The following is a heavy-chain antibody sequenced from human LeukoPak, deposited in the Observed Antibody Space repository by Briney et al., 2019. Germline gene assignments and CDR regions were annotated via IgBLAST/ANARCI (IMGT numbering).Heavy chain of an antibody. CDR1: GGTFSGYY. CDR2: SNDSGGT. J-gene: IGHJ3*02. V-gene: IGHV4-34*01. Sequence: SETLSLTCAVYGGTFSGYYWSWIRQPPGKRLEWVGESNDSGGTNYNPSLKSRVTISADKSKNQFSLKLSSVTAADTAVYYCARRDVLRYLGDAFDIWGQGTMITVSS. CDR3: ARRDVLRYLGDAFDI. D-gene: IGHD3-9*01.